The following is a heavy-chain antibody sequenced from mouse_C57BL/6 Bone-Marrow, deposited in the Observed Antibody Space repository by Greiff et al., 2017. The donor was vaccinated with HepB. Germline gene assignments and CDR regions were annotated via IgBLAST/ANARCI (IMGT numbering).Heavy chain of an antibody. CDR1: GYTFTDYY. V-gene: IGHV1-19*01. CDR2: INPYNGGT. Sequence: VQLKQSGPVLVKPGASVKMSCKASGYTFTDYYMNWVKQSHGKSLEWIGVINPYNGGTSYNQKFKGKATLTVDKSSSTAYMELNSLTSEDSAVYYWARRDYGSSYEDYWGQGTTLTVSS. J-gene: IGHJ2*01. D-gene: IGHD1-1*01. CDR3: ARRDYGSSYEDY.